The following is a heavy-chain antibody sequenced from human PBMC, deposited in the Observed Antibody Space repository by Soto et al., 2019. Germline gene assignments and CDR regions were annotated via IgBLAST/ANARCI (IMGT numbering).Heavy chain of an antibody. J-gene: IGHJ6*03. CDR1: GFTFSSYW. Sequence: EVQLVESGGGLVQPGGSLRLSCAASGFTFSSYWMSWVRQAPGKGLEWVANIKQDGSEKYYVDSVKGRFTISRDNAKNSLYQQMKSLRAEGTSVYYCARGSFLIQLKLKIVAVVAATDYYMDELGKGTTVTVSS. CDR3: ARGSFLIQLKLKIVAVVAATDYYMDE. D-gene: IGHD2-15*01. V-gene: IGHV3-7*04. CDR2: IKQDGSEK.